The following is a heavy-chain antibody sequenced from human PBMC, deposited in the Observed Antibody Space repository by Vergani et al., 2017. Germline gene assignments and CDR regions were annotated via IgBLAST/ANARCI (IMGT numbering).Heavy chain of an antibody. CDR3: ARGFAMRVAFDI. V-gene: IGHV3-73*01. Sequence: EVQLVESGGGLVQPGGSLKLSCAASGFTFSGSAMHWVRQASGKGLEWVGRIRSKANSYATAYAASVKGRFTISRDDSKNTAYLQMNSLKTEDTAVYYCARGFAMRVAFDIWGQGTMVTVSS. D-gene: IGHD3-10*01. CDR2: IRSKANSYAT. J-gene: IGHJ3*02. CDR1: GFTFSGSA.